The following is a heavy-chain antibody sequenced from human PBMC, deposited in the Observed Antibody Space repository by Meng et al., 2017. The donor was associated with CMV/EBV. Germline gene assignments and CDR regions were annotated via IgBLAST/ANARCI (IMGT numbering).Heavy chain of an antibody. CDR3: ARVNYYDSSGYYPDY. Sequence: ASVKVSCKASGYTFTGYYMHRVRQAPGQGLEWMGWINPNSGGTNYAQKFQGRVTMTRDTSISTAYMELSRLRSDDTAVYYCARVNYYDSSGYYPDYWGQGTLVTVSS. CDR2: INPNSGGT. D-gene: IGHD3-22*01. CDR1: GYTFTGYY. V-gene: IGHV1-2*02. J-gene: IGHJ4*02.